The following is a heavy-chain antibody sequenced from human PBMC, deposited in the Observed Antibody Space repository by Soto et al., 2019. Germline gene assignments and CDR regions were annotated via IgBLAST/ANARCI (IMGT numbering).Heavy chain of an antibody. CDR1: GGTFSSYA. Sequence: QVQLVQSGAEVKKPGSSVKVSCKASGGTFSSYAISWVRQAPGQGLEWMGGIIPIFGTANYAQKFQGRDTITADESTSTAYMELSSLRSEDTAVYYCARVIEMATIVAENWYFDLWGRGTLVTVSS. J-gene: IGHJ2*01. CDR3: ARVIEMATIVAENWYFDL. D-gene: IGHD5-12*01. CDR2: IIPIFGTA. V-gene: IGHV1-69*01.